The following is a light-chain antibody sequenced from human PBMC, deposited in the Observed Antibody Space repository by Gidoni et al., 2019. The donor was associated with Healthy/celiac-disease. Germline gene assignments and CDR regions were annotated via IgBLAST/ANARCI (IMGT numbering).Light chain of an antibody. J-gene: IGKJ2*01. CDR3: QQRSNWLYT. CDR2: DAS. CDR1: QSVSSY. Sequence: EIVLTQSPATLSLSPGERATLSCRASQSVSSYLAWYQQKPGQPPRLLISDASSRATGIPARFSGSGSGTDFTLTISSLEPEDFAVYYCQQRSNWLYTFXQXTKLEIK. V-gene: IGKV3-11*01.